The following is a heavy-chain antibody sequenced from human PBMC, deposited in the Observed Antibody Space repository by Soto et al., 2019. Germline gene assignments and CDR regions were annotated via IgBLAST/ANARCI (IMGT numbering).Heavy chain of an antibody. CDR3: ASLYLAAAGRYYFDY. Sequence: GGSLRLSCAASGFTFSSYSMNWVRQAPGKGLEWVSSISSSSSYIYYADSVKGRFTISRDNAKNSLYLQMNSLRAEDTAVYYCASLYLAAAGRYYFDYWGQGTLVTVSS. V-gene: IGHV3-21*01. D-gene: IGHD6-13*01. J-gene: IGHJ4*02. CDR2: ISSSSSYI. CDR1: GFTFSSYS.